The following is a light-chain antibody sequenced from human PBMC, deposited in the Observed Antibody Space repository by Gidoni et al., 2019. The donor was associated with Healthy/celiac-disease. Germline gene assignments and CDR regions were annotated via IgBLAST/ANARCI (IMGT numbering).Light chain of an antibody. CDR3: QVWDSSSDLQ. CDR2: DDS. Sequence: SYVLTQPPSVSVAPGKTARITCGGNNIGSKSVHWYQQKPGQAPVLVVYDDSARPSGIPERFSGSNSGNTATLTISRVEAGDEADYYCQVWDSSSDLQFGGGTKLTVL. V-gene: IGLV3-21*03. J-gene: IGLJ2*01. CDR1: NIGSKS.